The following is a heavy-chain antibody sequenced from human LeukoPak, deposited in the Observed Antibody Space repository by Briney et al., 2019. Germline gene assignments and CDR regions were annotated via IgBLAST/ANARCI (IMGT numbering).Heavy chain of an antibody. CDR2: ISGSGGST. CDR1: GFTFSSYA. J-gene: IGHJ2*01. D-gene: IGHD2/OR15-2a*01. CDR3: ASERRTFWYFDL. V-gene: IGHV3-23*01. Sequence: GGSLRLSCAASGFTFSSYAMSWVRQAPGKGLEWVSAISGSGGSTYYADSVKGRFTISRDNSKNTLFLQLNSLRAEDTAVYYCASERRTFWYFDLWGRGTLVTVSS.